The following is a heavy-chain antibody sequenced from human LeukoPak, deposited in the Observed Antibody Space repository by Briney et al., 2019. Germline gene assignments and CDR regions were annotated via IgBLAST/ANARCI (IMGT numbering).Heavy chain of an antibody. CDR1: GYTLTGYY. D-gene: IGHD6-6*01. V-gene: IGHV1-2*02. Sequence: ASVKVSCKASGYTLTGYYMHWVRQAPGQGLEWMGWINPNSGGTNYAQKFQGRVTMTRDTSISTAYMELSRLRSDDTAVYYCARVYSSSLRYFDYWGQGTLVTVSS. CDR3: ARVYSSSLRYFDY. CDR2: INPNSGGT. J-gene: IGHJ4*02.